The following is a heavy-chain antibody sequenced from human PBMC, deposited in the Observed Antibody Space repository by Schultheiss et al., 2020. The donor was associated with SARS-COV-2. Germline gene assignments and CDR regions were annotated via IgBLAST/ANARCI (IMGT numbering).Heavy chain of an antibody. CDR2: ISGSGDNT. Sequence: GGSLRLSCAASGFTFGIYALTWVRQPPGKGLEWVSAISGSGDNTYYADSVKGRFTISRDNSKTTLYLQMNSLRTEDTALYYCTKASHYCGGGTCYLTAFDSWAQGALVTVSS. CDR3: TKASHYCGGGTCYLTAFDS. J-gene: IGHJ4*02. CDR1: GFTFGIYA. V-gene: IGHV3-23*01. D-gene: IGHD2-15*01.